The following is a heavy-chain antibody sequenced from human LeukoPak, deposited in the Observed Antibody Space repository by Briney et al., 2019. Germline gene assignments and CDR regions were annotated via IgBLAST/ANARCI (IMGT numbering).Heavy chain of an antibody. CDR1: GFTFSSYA. Sequence: GRSLRLSCAASGFTFSSYAMHWVRQAPGKGLEGVAVISYDGSNKYYADSVKGRFTIFRDNSKNTLYLQMNSLRAEDTAVYYCARAVIGPDYWGQGTLVTVSS. CDR3: ARAVIGPDY. D-gene: IGHD3-16*02. CDR2: ISYDGSNK. J-gene: IGHJ4*02. V-gene: IGHV3-30*04.